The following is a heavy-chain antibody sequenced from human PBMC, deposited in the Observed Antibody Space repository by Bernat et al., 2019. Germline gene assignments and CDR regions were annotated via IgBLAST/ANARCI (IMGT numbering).Heavy chain of an antibody. J-gene: IGHJ1*01. CDR3: ARDYEGTVAGRGRYFQH. Sequence: QVQLVQSGAEVKKPGASVKVSCKASGYTFTSYGISWVRQAPGQGLEWMGWISAYNGNTNYAQKLQGRVTMTADTSTSTAYMELRSLRSDDTAVYYCARDYEGTVAGRGRYFQHWGQGTLVTVSS. D-gene: IGHD6-19*01. CDR2: ISAYNGNT. CDR1: GYTFTSYG. V-gene: IGHV1-18*01.